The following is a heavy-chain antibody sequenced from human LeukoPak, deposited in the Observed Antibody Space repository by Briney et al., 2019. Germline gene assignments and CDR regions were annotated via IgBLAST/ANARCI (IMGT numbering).Heavy chain of an antibody. J-gene: IGHJ4*02. Sequence: GGSLRLSWAASGFTFSNAWMSWVRQAPGKGLEWVGRIKSKTDGGTTDYAAPVKGRFTISRDDSKNTLYLQMNSLKTEDTAVYYCTTEWELLTFDYWGQGTLVTVSS. V-gene: IGHV3-15*01. D-gene: IGHD1-26*01. CDR1: GFTFSNAW. CDR3: TTEWELLTFDY. CDR2: IKSKTDGGTT.